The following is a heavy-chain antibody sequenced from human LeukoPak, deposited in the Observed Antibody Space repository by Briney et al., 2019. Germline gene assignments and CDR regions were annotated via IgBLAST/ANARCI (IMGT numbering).Heavy chain of an antibody. V-gene: IGHV3-21*01. CDR1: GFTFSSYS. Sequence: RGSLRLSCAASGFTFSSYSMNWVRQAPGKGLEWVSSISSSSSYIYYADSVKGRFTISRDNAKNSLYLQMNSLRAEDTAVYYCASANPILLDYYYYYYMDVWGKGTTVTVSS. D-gene: IGHD3-3*01. CDR3: ASANPILLDYYYYYYMDV. J-gene: IGHJ6*03. CDR2: ISSSSSYI.